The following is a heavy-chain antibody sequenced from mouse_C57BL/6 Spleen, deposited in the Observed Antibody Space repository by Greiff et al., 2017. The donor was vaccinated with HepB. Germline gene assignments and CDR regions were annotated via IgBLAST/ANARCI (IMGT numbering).Heavy chain of an antibody. J-gene: IGHJ4*01. CDR1: GYTFTSYW. Sequence: VQLQQPGAELVRPGSSVKLSCKASGYTFTSYWMHWVKQRPIQGLEWIGNIDPSDSETHYNQKFKDKATLTVDKSSSTAYMQLSSLTSEDSAVYYCARGGFYYSRTRDYAMDYWGQGTSVTVSS. V-gene: IGHV1-52*01. D-gene: IGHD2-5*01. CDR3: ARGGFYYSRTRDYAMDY. CDR2: IDPSDSET.